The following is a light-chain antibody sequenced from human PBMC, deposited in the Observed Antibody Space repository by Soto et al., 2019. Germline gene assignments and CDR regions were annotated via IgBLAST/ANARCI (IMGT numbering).Light chain of an antibody. V-gene: IGLV1-51*01. CDR3: ATWDESMNSEV. Sequence: QSVLTQPPSVSAAPGQKVSISCSGMSSNIGNNYVSWYQHLPGTAPQLLIYDNGKRPSGISDRFSGSKSGTSATLGITGLQTGDEADYYCATWDESMNSEVFGTGNKVTVL. J-gene: IGLJ1*01. CDR2: DNG. CDR1: SSNIGNNY.